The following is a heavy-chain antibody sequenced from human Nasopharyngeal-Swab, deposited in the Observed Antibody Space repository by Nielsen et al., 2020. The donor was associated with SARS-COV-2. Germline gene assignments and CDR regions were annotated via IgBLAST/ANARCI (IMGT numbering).Heavy chain of an antibody. CDR1: GYGFSSYG. Sequence: ASVKVSCKASGYGFSSYGISWVRQAPGQGLEWMGWISPYTGNTNYPQKFQGRVTVTADTSTNTAYLELRSLRSDDTAIYYCARKLEAPRAWYVDLWGRGTLVTVSS. J-gene: IGHJ2*01. V-gene: IGHV1-18*01. CDR3: ARKLEAPRAWYVDL. CDR2: ISPYTGNT.